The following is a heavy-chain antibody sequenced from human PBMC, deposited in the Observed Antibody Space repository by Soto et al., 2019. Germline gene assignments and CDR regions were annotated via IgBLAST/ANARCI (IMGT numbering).Heavy chain of an antibody. J-gene: IGHJ5*02. CDR1: EFTFIGSW. D-gene: IGHD3-10*01. Sequence: EVQLVESGGGLVQPGGSLRLSCAASEFTFIGSWMQWVRQAPGRGLAWVATIEQEGSENSYVDSAKGRFTIPRDTAKNSLYLQMSRLRAEHTAVYYCATPGGSWGQGTLVTVSS. CDR3: ATPGGS. V-gene: IGHV3-7*05. CDR2: IEQEGSEN.